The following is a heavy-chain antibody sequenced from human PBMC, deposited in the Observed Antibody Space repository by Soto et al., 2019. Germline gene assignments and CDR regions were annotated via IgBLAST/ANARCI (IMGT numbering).Heavy chain of an antibody. D-gene: IGHD2-15*01. V-gene: IGHV3-21*01. CDR2: ISSISSYI. CDR3: ARDETNIVVVVAATRDYWYFDL. CDR1: GFTFSSYS. J-gene: IGHJ2*01. Sequence: PGGSLRLSCAASGFTFSSYSMNWVRQAPGKGLEWVSSISSISSYIYYADSVKGRFTISRDNAKSSLYLQMNSLRAEDTAVYYCARDETNIVVVVAATRDYWYFDLWGRGTLVTVSS.